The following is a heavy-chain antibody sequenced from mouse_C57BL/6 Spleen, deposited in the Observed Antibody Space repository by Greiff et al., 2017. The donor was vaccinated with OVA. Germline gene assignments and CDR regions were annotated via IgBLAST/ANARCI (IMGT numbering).Heavy chain of an antibody. CDR2: INPGSGGT. D-gene: IGHD1-3*01. Sequence: QVQLQQSGAELVRPGTSVKVSCKASGYAFTNYLMEWVKQRPGQGLEWIGVINPGSGGTNYNEKFKGKATLTADKSSSTAYMQLSSLTSEDSAVYFCARRVPSGYFDVWGTGTTVTVSS. CDR3: ARRVPSGYFDV. J-gene: IGHJ1*03. V-gene: IGHV1-54*01. CDR1: GYAFTNYL.